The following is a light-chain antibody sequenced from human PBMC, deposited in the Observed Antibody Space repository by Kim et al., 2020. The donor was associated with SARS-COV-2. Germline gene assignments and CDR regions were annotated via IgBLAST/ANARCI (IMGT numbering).Light chain of an antibody. CDR3: QQYGTTPYT. CDR2: GAS. CDR1: QSVNNSF. Sequence: LSPGERAPLSCRASQSVNNSFLGWYRQRPGQAPSLLIYGASTRATGIPERFSGSGSGTDFTLTSSRLEPEDFAVYYCQQYGTTPYTFGQGTKRRS. V-gene: IGKV3-20*01. J-gene: IGKJ2*01.